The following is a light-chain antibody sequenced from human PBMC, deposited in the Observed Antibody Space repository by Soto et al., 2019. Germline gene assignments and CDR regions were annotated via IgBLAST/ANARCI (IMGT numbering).Light chain of an antibody. CDR1: QNIRTY. V-gene: IGKV1-39*01. J-gene: IGKJ2*01. CDR2: SAS. CDR3: QQGHSTPYT. Sequence: DIQMTQSPYSLSASVGDSVTITCRASQNIRTYLNWYQQKPGRAPKLLIHSASALPSGVPSRFSSSGSGTEFTLTMSGLQPEDFATYYCQQGHSTPYTFGQGTKVDIK.